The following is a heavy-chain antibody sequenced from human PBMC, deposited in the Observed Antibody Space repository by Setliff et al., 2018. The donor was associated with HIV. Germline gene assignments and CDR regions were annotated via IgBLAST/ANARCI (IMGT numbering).Heavy chain of an antibody. Sequence: SVKVSCKASGGTFNNYAISWVRQAPGQGLEWVGGIIPLFGTTNYAQRFQGRVTITADESTNTAHMELNSLRSIDTAMYYCATVFYYNSESYSLDYWGQGMLVTVSS. V-gene: IGHV1-69*13. CDR3: ATVFYYNSESYSLDY. D-gene: IGHD3-10*01. CDR2: IIPLFGTT. CDR1: GGTFNNYA. J-gene: IGHJ4*02.